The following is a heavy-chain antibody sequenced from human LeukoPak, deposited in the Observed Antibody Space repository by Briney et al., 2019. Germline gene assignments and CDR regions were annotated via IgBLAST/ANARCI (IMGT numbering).Heavy chain of an antibody. CDR2: INPNSGGT. D-gene: IGHD3-10*01. CDR3: ARGERVRGVIIISYYYYMDV. V-gene: IGHV1-2*02. Sequence: ASVKVSCKASGYTFTGYYMHWVRQAPGQGLEWMGWINPNSGGTNYAQKFQGRVTMTRDTSISTAYMELSRLRSDDTAVYYCARGERVRGVIIISYYYYMDVWGKGTTVTISS. CDR1: GYTFTGYY. J-gene: IGHJ6*03.